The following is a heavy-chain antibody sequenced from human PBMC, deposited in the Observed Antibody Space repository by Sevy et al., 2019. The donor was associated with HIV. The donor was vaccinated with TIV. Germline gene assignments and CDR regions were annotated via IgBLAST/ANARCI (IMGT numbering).Heavy chain of an antibody. CDR1: GFTFSSFA. J-gene: IGHJ4*02. V-gene: IGHV3-23*01. CDR2: ISGSGGGK. CDR3: AKEFYRGSYLED. Sequence: GGCLRLSCAASGFTFSSFAISWVRQAPGKGLEWISDISGSGGGKKYADSVKGRFTVSRDNAQNRVFLQMNKLRGEDSDLYYCAKEFYRGSYLEDWGQGTLVTVSS. D-gene: IGHD3-10*01.